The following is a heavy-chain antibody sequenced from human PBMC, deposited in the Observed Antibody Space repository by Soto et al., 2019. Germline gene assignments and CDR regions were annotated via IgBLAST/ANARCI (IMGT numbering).Heavy chain of an antibody. D-gene: IGHD6-19*01. J-gene: IGHJ4*02. CDR3: AKDHQWLVFFDY. V-gene: IGHV3-30*18. CDR1: GFTFSSYG. Sequence: QVQLVETGGGVVQPGRSLRLSCAASGFTFSSYGMHWVRQAPGKGLEWVAVISYDGSNKYYADSVKGRFTSSRDNSKNTLYLQMNSLRAEDTAVYYCAKDHQWLVFFDYWGQGTLVTVSS. CDR2: ISYDGSNK.